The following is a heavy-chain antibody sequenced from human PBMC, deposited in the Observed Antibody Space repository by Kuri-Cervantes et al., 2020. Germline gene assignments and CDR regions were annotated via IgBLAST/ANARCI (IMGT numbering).Heavy chain of an antibody. V-gene: IGHV3-7*01. Sequence: GGSLRLSCAASGFTFSSSWMNWVRQSPGKGLEWVANIKQDGSEKYYVDSVKGRFTISRDNAKNSLYLQMNSLRAEDTAVYYCARETSSGWFDYWGQGTLVTVSS. J-gene: IGHJ4*02. CDR3: ARETSSGWFDY. CDR2: IKQDGSEK. D-gene: IGHD6-19*01. CDR1: GFTFSSSW.